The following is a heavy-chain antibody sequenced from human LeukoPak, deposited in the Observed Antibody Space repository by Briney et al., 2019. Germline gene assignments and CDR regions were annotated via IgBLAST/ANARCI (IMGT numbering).Heavy chain of an antibody. CDR3: ARSFLDYMDV. D-gene: IGHD2/OR15-2a*01. V-gene: IGHV4-4*07. J-gene: IGHJ6*03. CDR1: GESINPYY. Sequence: PSETLSLTCTVSGESINPYYWNWIRQPAGKGLEWIGHIYKSGSTNYNPSLKSRVTMSIDTSKNQFSLKLRSVTAADTAVYFCARSFLDYMDVWGKGTTVTVSS. CDR2: IYKSGST.